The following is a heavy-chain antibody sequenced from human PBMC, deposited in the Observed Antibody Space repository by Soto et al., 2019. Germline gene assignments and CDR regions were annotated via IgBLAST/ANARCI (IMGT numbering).Heavy chain of an antibody. V-gene: IGHV3-48*01. CDR2: ISSSSRTI. CDR1: GFTFSSYS. D-gene: IGHD5-12*01. Sequence: EVQLVESGGGLVQPGGSLRLSCAASGFTFSSYSMNWVRQAPGKGLEWVSYISSSSRTIYCADSVKGRFTISRDNAKXXLYLQMNSLRAEDTAVYYCAREWDGDGYNSGWFDPWGQGTLVTVSS. J-gene: IGHJ5*02. CDR3: AREWDGDGYNSGWFDP.